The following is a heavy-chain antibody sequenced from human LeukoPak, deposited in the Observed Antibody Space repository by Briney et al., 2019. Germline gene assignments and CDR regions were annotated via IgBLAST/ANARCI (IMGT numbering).Heavy chain of an antibody. CDR3: ARQFTYYYDSSGYYSAVSGAFDI. CDR2: IYYSGST. Sequence: SETLSLTCTVSGGSISSSSYYWGWIRQPPGKGLEWIGSIYYSGSTYYNPSLKSRVTISVDTSKNQFSLKLSSVTAADTAVYYCARQFTYYYDSSGYYSAVSGAFDIWGQGTMVTVSS. J-gene: IGHJ3*02. D-gene: IGHD3-22*01. V-gene: IGHV4-39*01. CDR1: GGSISSSSYY.